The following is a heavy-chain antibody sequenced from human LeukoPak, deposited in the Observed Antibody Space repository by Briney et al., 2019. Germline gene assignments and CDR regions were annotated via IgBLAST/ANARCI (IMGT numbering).Heavy chain of an antibody. CDR1: GGSIRSTSYY. V-gene: IGHV4-39*01. D-gene: IGHD6-19*01. CDR3: ARRSTVAGRGRFDP. Sequence: SETLSLTRTVSGGSIRSTSYYWGWIRQPPGKGLEWLGSVHYSGSTYDNPSLKSRVTISVDTSKNQFSLKLISVTAADTAVYYCARRSTVAGRGRFDPWGQGTLVTVSS. CDR2: VHYSGST. J-gene: IGHJ5*02.